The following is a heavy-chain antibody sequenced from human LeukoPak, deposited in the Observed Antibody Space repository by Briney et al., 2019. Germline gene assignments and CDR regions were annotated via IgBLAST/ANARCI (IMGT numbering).Heavy chain of an antibody. CDR2: IYYSGGT. D-gene: IGHD1-26*01. Sequence: PSETLSLTCTVSGGSISGYYWSWIRQPPGKGLEWIGYIYYSGGTNYNPSLKSRVTISVDTSKNQFSLKLSSVTAADTAVYYCARLGVSNSGSYLAPSDYWGQGTLVTVSS. J-gene: IGHJ4*02. V-gene: IGHV4-59*08. CDR1: GGSISGYY. CDR3: ARLGVSNSGSYLAPSDY.